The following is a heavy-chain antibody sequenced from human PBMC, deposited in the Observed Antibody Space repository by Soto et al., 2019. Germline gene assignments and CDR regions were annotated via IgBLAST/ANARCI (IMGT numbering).Heavy chain of an antibody. V-gene: IGHV1-46*01. CDR2: INPSGGST. J-gene: IGHJ5*02. CDR3: ARSITGTTLITWFDP. CDR1: GYTFTSYY. D-gene: IGHD1-7*01. Sequence: ASVKVSCKASGYTFTSYYMHWVRQAPGQGLEWMGIINPSGGSTSYAQKFQGRVTMTRDTPTSTVYMELSSLRSEDTAVYYCARSITGTTLITWFDPWGQGTLVTVSS.